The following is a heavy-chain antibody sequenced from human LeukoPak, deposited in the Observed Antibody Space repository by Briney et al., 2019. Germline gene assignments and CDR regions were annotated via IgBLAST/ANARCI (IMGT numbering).Heavy chain of an antibody. V-gene: IGHV7-4-1*02. CDR3: ARDPAPRAPMIVPSFDY. CDR1: GYTFTSYA. Sequence: GASVKVSCKASGYTFTSYAMNWVRQAPGQGLEWMGWINTNTGNLTYAQGFTGRFVFSLDTSVSTAYLQISSLKAEDTAVYYCARDPAPRAPMIVPSFDYWGQGTLVTVSS. CDR2: INTNTGNL. J-gene: IGHJ4*02. D-gene: IGHD2-8*01.